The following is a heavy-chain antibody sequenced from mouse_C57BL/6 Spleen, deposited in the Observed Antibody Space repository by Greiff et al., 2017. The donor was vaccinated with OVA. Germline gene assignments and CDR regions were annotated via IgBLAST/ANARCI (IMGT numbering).Heavy chain of an antibody. Sequence: QVQLQQPGAELVRPGTSVKLSCKASGYTFTSYWMHWVQQRPGQGLEWIGVIDPSDSYTNYNQKFKGKATLTVDTSSSPACIQLSSLNSSDSAVYFRARGRDGRSYWGQGTTLTVSS. D-gene: IGHD1-1*01. J-gene: IGHJ2*01. CDR1: GYTFTSYW. CDR2: IDPSDSYT. V-gene: IGHV1-59*01. CDR3: ARGRDGRSY.